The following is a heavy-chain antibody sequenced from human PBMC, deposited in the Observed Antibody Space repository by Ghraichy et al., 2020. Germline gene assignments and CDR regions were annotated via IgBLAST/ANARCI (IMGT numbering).Heavy chain of an antibody. D-gene: IGHD6-13*01. V-gene: IGHV4-59*01. CDR1: GGSISSYY. Sequence: SETLSLTSIVSGGSISSYYWSWIRQPPGMGLEWIGYIYYRGNTNYNPTLKSRVAISRDTSKTQFSLRLTSVTAADTAVYYCARGLYGSNWYAVDFWGQGTLVTVSS. CDR3: ARGLYGSNWYAVDF. J-gene: IGHJ4*02. CDR2: IYYRGNT.